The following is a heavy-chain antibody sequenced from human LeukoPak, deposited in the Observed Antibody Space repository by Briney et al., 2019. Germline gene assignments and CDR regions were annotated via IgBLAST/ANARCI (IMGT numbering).Heavy chain of an antibody. D-gene: IGHD3-3*01. CDR1: GYSISSGYY. CDR3: ARGFFYFDY. J-gene: IGHJ4*02. Sequence: PSETLSITCAVSGYSISSGYYWGWIRQPPGKGLEWIGSIYHSGSTYYNPSLKSRVTISVDTSKNQFSLKLSSVTAADTAVYYCARGFFYFDYWGQGTLVTVSS. V-gene: IGHV4-38-2*01. CDR2: IYHSGST.